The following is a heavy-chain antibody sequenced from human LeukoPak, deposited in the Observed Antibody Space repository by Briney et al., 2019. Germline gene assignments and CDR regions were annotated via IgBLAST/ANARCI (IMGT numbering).Heavy chain of an antibody. CDR1: GGSVSRYY. CDR3: ARSSNLAKLDY. D-gene: IGHD2-8*01. J-gene: IGHJ4*02. CDR2: IYYSGST. Sequence: PSETLSLTCSVSGGSVSRYYWNWIRQPPGKGLEWIGDIYYSGSTNYNSSLKSRVTISVDMSKNQFSLKLRSVTAADTAVYYCARSSNLAKLDYWGQGSLVTVSS. V-gene: IGHV4-59*08.